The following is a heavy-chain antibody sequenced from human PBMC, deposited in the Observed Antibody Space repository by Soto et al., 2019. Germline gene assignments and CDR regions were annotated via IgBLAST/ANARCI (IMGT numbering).Heavy chain of an antibody. CDR3: AKSSNWNYDYYYMDV. V-gene: IGHV3-30*18. CDR2: VSYDGSNK. J-gene: IGHJ6*03. D-gene: IGHD2-8*01. Sequence: GGSLRLSCAASGFTFSNYGMHWVRQAPGKGLEWVAVVSYDGSNKYYADSVKGRFTISRDNSKNTLYLQMNSLRAEDTAVYYCAKSSNWNYDYYYMDVWGKGTTVTVSS. CDR1: GFTFSNYG.